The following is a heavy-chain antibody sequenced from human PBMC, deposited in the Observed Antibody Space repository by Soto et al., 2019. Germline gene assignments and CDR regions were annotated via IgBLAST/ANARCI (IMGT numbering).Heavy chain of an antibody. CDR1: GYTFTGYY. J-gene: IGHJ6*02. CDR3: ASEVVNNGMYV. V-gene: IGHV1-2*02. CDR2: INHNSGGK. Sequence: QVQLVQSGAEVKKPGASVKVSCKASGYTFTGYYMHWVRQDPGQGLEWMGWINHNSGGKNYAQKFQGRVTMTRDTSISTACMELSRLRSDDTAVYYCASEVVNNGMYVWGQGPTVSVSS. D-gene: IGHD2-15*01.